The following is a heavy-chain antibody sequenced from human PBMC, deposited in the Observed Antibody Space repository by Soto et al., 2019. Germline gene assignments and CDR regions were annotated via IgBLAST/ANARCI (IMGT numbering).Heavy chain of an antibody. Sequence: ASVKVSCKASGYTFTSYGISWVRQATGQGLEWMGWINPNTGYTDYAQKFQDRVTMTGNTSITTAYMELSSLRSEDTAVYYCVRGRVMITFGVVIVIDYWGQGSPVTV. CDR3: VRGRVMITFGVVIVIDY. CDR2: INPNTGYT. CDR1: GYTFTSYG. J-gene: IGHJ4*02. V-gene: IGHV1-8*02. D-gene: IGHD3-16*02.